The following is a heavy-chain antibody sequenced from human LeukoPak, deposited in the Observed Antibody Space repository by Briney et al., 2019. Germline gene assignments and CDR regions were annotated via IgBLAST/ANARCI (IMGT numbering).Heavy chain of an antibody. CDR1: GFTFSSYS. V-gene: IGHV3-21*01. D-gene: IGHD4-11*01. CDR2: ISSSSSYI. Sequence: GGSLRLSCAASGFTFSSYSMNWVRQAPGKGLEWVSSISSSSSYIYYADSVKGRFTVSRDNAKNSLYLQMNSLRAEDTAVYYCARGIYSNYGGDWGQGTLVTVSS. J-gene: IGHJ4*02. CDR3: ARGIYSNYGGD.